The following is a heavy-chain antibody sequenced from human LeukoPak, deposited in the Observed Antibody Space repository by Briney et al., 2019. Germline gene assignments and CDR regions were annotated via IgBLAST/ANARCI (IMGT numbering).Heavy chain of an antibody. CDR2: ISGSGGST. D-gene: IGHD2-2*01. V-gene: IGHV3-23*01. CDR3: AKEPRRSKVRYCSSTSCFDDY. CDR1: GFTFGSYA. J-gene: IGHJ4*02. Sequence: GGSLRLSCAASGFTFGSYAMSWVRQAPGKGLEWVSAISGSGGSTYYADSVKGRFTISRDNSKNTLYLQMNSLRAEDTAVYYCAKEPRRSKVRYCSSTSCFDDYRGQGTLVTVSS.